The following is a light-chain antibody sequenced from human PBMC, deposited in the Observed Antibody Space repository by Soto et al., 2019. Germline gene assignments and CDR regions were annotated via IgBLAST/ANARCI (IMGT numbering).Light chain of an antibody. Sequence: QSVLTQPPSVSGAPGQGVTISCTGSSSNIGAGYDVHWYHQLPGTAPKLLIYGNSNRPSGVPDRFSGSKSGTSASLAITGLQAEDEADYYCQSYDSSLSGSVVFGGGTKLTVL. CDR1: SSNIGAGYD. CDR3: QSYDSSLSGSVV. J-gene: IGLJ2*01. V-gene: IGLV1-40*01. CDR2: GNS.